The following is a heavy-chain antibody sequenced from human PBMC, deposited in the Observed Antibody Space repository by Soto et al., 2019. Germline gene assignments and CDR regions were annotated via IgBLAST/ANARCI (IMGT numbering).Heavy chain of an antibody. D-gene: IGHD1-26*01. Sequence: QVQLVQSGAEVKKPGASVKVSCKASGYTFTSYGISWVRQAPGQGLEWMGWISAYNGNTNHGQKPQGRVTKTTDTSPSTGCMGLRSLGSDDTAVYYCGRAIGSSYWFDTWGQGTLVTVSS. CDR3: GRAIGSSYWFDT. CDR1: GYTFTSYG. V-gene: IGHV1-18*01. J-gene: IGHJ5*02. CDR2: ISAYNGNT.